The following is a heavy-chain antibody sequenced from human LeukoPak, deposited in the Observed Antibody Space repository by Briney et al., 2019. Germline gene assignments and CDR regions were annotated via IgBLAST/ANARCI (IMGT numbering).Heavy chain of an antibody. CDR2: ISAYNGNT. J-gene: IGHJ3*02. CDR1: GYTFTSYG. D-gene: IGHD1-26*01. CDR3: ARRGTREWEIPSPSDVEAFYI. V-gene: IGHV1-18*01. Sequence: ASVKVSCKASGYTFTSYGIRWVRQAPGQGLEWMGWISAYNGNTNYEQKLQGRGTMTTDTSKSTAYMELRSLRSDDTAVYYCARRGTREWEIPSPSDVEAFYIWGEGKMLTVSS.